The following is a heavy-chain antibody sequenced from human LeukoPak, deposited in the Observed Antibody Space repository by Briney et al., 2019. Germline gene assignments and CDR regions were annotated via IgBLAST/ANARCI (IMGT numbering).Heavy chain of an antibody. J-gene: IGHJ4*02. CDR3: ATPGYSSSWYSLDY. D-gene: IGHD6-13*01. V-gene: IGHV1-3*01. Sequence: ASVKVSCKASGYTFTSYAMHWVRQAPGQRLEWMGWINAGNGNTKYSQEFQGRVTITRDTSTSTAYMELRSLRSDDTAVYYCATPGYSSSWYSLDYWGQGTLVTVSS. CDR1: GYTFTSYA. CDR2: INAGNGNT.